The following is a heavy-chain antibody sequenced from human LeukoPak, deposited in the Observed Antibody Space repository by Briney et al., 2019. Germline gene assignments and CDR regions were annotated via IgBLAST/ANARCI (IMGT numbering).Heavy chain of an antibody. V-gene: IGHV3-21*01. CDR3: ARDAIAVAGNVVY. J-gene: IGHJ4*02. D-gene: IGHD6-19*01. CDR1: GFTFSSYS. Sequence: GGSLRLSCAASGFTFSSYSMNWVRQAPGKGLEWVSSISSSSSYIYYADSVKGRFTISRDNAKNSLYLQMNSLRAEDTAVYYCARDAIAVAGNVVYWGQGTLVTVSS. CDR2: ISSSSSYI.